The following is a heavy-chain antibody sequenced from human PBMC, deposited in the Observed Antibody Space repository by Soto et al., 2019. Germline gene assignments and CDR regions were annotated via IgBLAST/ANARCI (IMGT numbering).Heavy chain of an antibody. D-gene: IGHD6-13*01. CDR3: AKDNGYIPYYFDY. CDR1: GFTFDDYA. Sequence: EVQLVESGGGLVQPGRSLRLSCAASGFTFDDYAMHWVWQAPGKGLEWVSGISWNSGSIGYADSVKGRFTISRDNAKNSLYLQMNSLRAEDTALYYCAKDNGYIPYYFDYWGQGTLVTVSS. V-gene: IGHV3-9*01. CDR2: ISWNSGSI. J-gene: IGHJ4*02.